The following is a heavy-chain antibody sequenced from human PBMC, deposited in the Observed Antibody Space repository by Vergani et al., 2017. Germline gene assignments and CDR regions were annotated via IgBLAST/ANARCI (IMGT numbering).Heavy chain of an antibody. Sequence: QMQLVQSGAEVKKTGSSVKVSCKASGYTFTYRYLHWVRQAPGQALEWMGWITPFNGNTNYAQKFQDRVTITRDRSMSTAYMELSSLRSEDTAIYYCAWAESSTSCINSVCITPETGSWFDPWGQGTLVTVSS. J-gene: IGHJ5*02. CDR2: ITPFNGNT. CDR3: AWAESSTSCINSVCITPETGSWFDP. D-gene: IGHD2-2*01. CDR1: GYTFTYRY. V-gene: IGHV1-45*02.